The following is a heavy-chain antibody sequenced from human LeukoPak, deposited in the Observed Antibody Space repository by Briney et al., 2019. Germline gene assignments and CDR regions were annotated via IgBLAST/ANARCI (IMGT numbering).Heavy chain of an antibody. CDR2: ISGSGDST. V-gene: IGHV3-23*01. CDR1: GFTFSNHA. D-gene: IGHD7-27*01. J-gene: IGHJ4*02. CDR3: ARRGPNWGFFDY. Sequence: GGSLRLSCAASGFTFSNHAMSWVCQAPGKGLEWVPTISGSGDSTYYADSVKGRFTISGDNSKNTLYLQMNSLRAEDTAVYYCARRGPNWGFFDYWGRGTLVTVSS.